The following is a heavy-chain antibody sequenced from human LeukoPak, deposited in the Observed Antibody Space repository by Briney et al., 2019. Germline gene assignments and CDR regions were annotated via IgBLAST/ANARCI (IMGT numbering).Heavy chain of an antibody. Sequence: GGSLRLSCAASGFTFSNYNMNWVRQAPGKGLEWISYISTSSSTIYYADSVKGRFTISRDNANNSLYLQMNSLRAEDTAVYYCARDLGGFDPWGQGTLVTVSS. J-gene: IGHJ5*02. CDR2: ISTSSSTI. CDR3: ARDLGGFDP. V-gene: IGHV3-48*01. CDR1: GFTFSNYN.